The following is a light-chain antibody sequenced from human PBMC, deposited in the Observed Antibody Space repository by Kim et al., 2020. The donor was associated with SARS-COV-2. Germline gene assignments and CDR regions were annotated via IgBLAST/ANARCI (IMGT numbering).Light chain of an antibody. CDR2: SSS. CDR3: QQSDSPPVT. Sequence: ASVGDRVTITCRASRTISTYLNWYQQKPGKAPKLLIHSSSTLQSGVSSRFSGSGSGTDFTLTISSLQLEDFATYFCQQSDSPPVTFGQGTRLEIK. J-gene: IGKJ5*01. V-gene: IGKV1-39*01. CDR1: RTISTY.